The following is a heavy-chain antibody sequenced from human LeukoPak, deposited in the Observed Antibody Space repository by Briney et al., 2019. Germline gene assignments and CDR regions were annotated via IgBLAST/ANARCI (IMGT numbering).Heavy chain of an antibody. V-gene: IGHV3-30-3*01. Sequence: GGSLRLSCAASGFTFSSYAMYWVRQAPGKGLEWVAVISSNGNNKYYADSVKGRFTISRDTSKNTLYLQMNSLRGEDAAVYYCAREMARGVVPDYWGQGTLVTVSS. J-gene: IGHJ4*02. CDR1: GFTFSSYA. D-gene: IGHD3-10*01. CDR3: AREMARGVVPDY. CDR2: ISSNGNNK.